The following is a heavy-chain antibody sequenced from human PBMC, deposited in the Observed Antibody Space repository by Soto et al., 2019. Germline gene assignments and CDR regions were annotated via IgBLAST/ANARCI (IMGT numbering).Heavy chain of an antibody. D-gene: IGHD2-2*01. CDR1: GFTFSDYW. CDR2: RKFDGSEK. Sequence: GSLRLSREASGFTFSDYWMSWVRQAPGKGPEWVANRKFDGSEKQYVDSVRGRFTISRDNSRSSLSLQMNSLRAGDTAVYYCVKDGGYCSSSTCYAPRNHYFDSWGQGTLVTVSS. V-gene: IGHV3-7*03. J-gene: IGHJ4*02. CDR3: VKDGGYCSSSTCYAPRNHYFDS.